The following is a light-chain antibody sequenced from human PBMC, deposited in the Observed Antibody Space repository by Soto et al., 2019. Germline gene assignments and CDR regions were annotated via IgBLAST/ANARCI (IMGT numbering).Light chain of an antibody. CDR3: QQRNVWPPIT. V-gene: IGKV3-11*01. CDR1: QSVRTS. J-gene: IGKJ5*01. CDR2: DAS. Sequence: VLTQTPATLSLSPGERATLSCRASQSVRTSLAWYQHKPGQAPRLVIYDASLRANGVPARFGGSGSGTDFTLTINSLEPEDFAVYYCQQRNVWPPITFGQGTRLE.